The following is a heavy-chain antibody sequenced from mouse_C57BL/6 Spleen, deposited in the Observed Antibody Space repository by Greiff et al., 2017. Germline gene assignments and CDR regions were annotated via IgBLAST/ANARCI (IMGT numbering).Heavy chain of an antibody. V-gene: IGHV1-52*01. CDR2: IDPSDSET. D-gene: IGHD2-1*01. CDR1: GYTFTSYW. Sequence: QVQLQQPGAELVRPGSSVKLSCKASGYTFTSYWMHWVKQRPIQGLEWIGNIDPSDSETHYNQKFKDKATLTVDKSSSTAYMQLSSLTSEDSAVYYCARGLYGNYDYFDYWGQGTTLTVSS. J-gene: IGHJ2*01. CDR3: ARGLYGNYDYFDY.